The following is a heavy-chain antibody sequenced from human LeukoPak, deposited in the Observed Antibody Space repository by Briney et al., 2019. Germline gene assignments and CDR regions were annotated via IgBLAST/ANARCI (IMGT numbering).Heavy chain of an antibody. J-gene: IGHJ4*02. CDR3: ARAMEIYGDYVNY. D-gene: IGHD4-17*01. Sequence: ASVKVSCKASGYTFIGYYMHWVRQAPGQGLEWMGRINPNSGGTNYAQKFQGRVTMTRDTSISTAYMELSRMTSDGTAVYYCARAMEIYGDYVNYWGQGTLVTVSS. CDR1: GYTFIGYY. CDR2: INPNSGGT. V-gene: IGHV1-2*06.